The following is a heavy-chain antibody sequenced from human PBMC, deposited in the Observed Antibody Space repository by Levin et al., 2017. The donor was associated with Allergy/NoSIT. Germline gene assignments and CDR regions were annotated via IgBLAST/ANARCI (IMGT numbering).Heavy chain of an antibody. Sequence: GASVKVSCKASGYTFTSYGISWVRQAPGQGLEWMGWISAYNGNTNYAQKLQGRVTMTTDTSTSTAYMELRSLRSDDTAVYYCARDSFPLRGSRRRHIDYWGQGTLVTVSS. J-gene: IGHJ4*02. CDR1: GYTFTSYG. CDR3: ARDSFPLRGSRRRHIDY. V-gene: IGHV1-18*01. CDR2: ISAYNGNT. D-gene: IGHD4-23*01.